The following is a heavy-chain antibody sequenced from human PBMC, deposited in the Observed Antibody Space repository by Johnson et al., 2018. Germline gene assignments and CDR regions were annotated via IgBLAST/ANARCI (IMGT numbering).Heavy chain of an antibody. CDR1: GLTFSSYW. D-gene: IGHD1-26*01. V-gene: IGHV3-7*01. J-gene: IGHJ4*02. CDR2: TKQDGSDK. Sequence: VQLQESGGGLVQPGGSLRLSCAASGLTFSSYWINWVRQAPGKGLEWVANTKQDGSDKGYVASVKGRFTISRDNAKNSLYLQMNSLRAEETAVYYCARDPLHFMGWEDWGQGTLVTVSS. CDR3: ARDPLHFMGWED.